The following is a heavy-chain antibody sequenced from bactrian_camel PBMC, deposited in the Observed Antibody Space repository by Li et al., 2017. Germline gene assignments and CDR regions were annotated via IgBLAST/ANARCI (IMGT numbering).Heavy chain of an antibody. CDR1: GFTSSRAY. V-gene: IGHV3S40*01. D-gene: IGHD2*01. J-gene: IGHJ4*01. Sequence: QLVESGGGLVQPGDSLRLSCAVSGFTSSRAYMSWVRQAPGKGLEWVATINYAGDSKYYADSVKGRFIISRDDATNTLILQLDSLKSEDTALYYCATRQTWLVAINYWGQGTQVTVS. CDR2: INYAGDSK. CDR3: ATRQTWLVAINY.